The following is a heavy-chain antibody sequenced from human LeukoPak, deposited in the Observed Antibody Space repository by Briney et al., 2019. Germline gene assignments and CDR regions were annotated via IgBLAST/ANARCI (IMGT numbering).Heavy chain of an antibody. CDR3: AKTGERAYYDSSGYLNY. V-gene: IGHV3-30*02. D-gene: IGHD3-22*01. CDR1: GFTFNSYG. CDR2: IWSDGTHK. Sequence: GGSLRLSCAASGFTFNSYGMHWVRQAPGKGLEWVAVIWSDGTHKYYADSVKGRFTISRDNSKNTLYLQMNSLRAEDTAVYYCAKTGERAYYDSSGYLNYWGQGTLVTVSS. J-gene: IGHJ4*02.